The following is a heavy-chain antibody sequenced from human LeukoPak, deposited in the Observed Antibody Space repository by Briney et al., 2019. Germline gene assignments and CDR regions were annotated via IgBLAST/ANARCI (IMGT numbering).Heavy chain of an antibody. CDR1: GGSISSSSYY. J-gene: IGHJ4*02. CDR2: IYYSGST. D-gene: IGHD5-24*01. Sequence: PSETLSLTCTVSGGSISSSSYYWGWIRQPPGKGLEWIGSIYYSGSTYYNPSLKSRVTISVDTSKNQFSLKLSSVTAVDTAVYYCARHRQEMATITPIDFFDYWGQGTLVTVSS. V-gene: IGHV4-39*01. CDR3: ARHRQEMATITPIDFFDY.